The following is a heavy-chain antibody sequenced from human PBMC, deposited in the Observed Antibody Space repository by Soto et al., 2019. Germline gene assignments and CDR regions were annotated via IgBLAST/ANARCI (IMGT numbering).Heavy chain of an antibody. CDR1: GGSISSYY. CDR3: ARRNTVNMSFDY. V-gene: IGHV4-59*08. D-gene: IGHD4-17*01. CDR2: IYYSGST. Sequence: SETLSLTCTVSGGSISSYYWSWIRQPPGKGLEWIGYIYYSGSTNYNPSLKSRVTISVDTSKNRFSLKLSSVTAADTAVYYCARRNTVNMSFDYWGQGTLVTVSS. J-gene: IGHJ4*02.